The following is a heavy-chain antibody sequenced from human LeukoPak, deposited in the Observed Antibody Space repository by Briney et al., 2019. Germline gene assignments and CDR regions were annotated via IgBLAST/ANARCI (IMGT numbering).Heavy chain of an antibody. J-gene: IGHJ4*02. D-gene: IGHD4-17*01. V-gene: IGHV4-31*03. Sequence: SQTLSLTCTVSGGSISSGDYYLSWIRQHPEKGLEYIGYIYYSGSTHYNPTLKSRVTISIDTSKNQVSLKLSSVTAADTAVYCCGRGDGAYAPVDYWGQGTLVTVSS. CDR2: IYYSGST. CDR3: GRGDGAYAPVDY. CDR1: GGSISSGDYY.